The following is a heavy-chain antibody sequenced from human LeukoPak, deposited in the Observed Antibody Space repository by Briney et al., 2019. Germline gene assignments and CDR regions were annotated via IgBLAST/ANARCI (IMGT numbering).Heavy chain of an antibody. CDR3: ARAPPSSGYAYHFDI. V-gene: IGHV3-74*03. CDR1: EFTFSSYW. D-gene: IGHD5-18*01. Sequence: GGSLRLSCAASEFTFSSYWMHWVRHAPGKGLVWVSRIYSDGSITTYTDSVKGRFTISRDNAKNTLYLHMNSLRAEDTAVYYCARAPPSSGYAYHFDIWGQGTMVTVSS. CDR2: IYSDGSIT. J-gene: IGHJ3*02.